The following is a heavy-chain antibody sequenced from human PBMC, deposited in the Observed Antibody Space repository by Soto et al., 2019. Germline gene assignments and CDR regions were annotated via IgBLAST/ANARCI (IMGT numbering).Heavy chain of an antibody. Sequence: SETLSLTCTVSGGSISSYYWSWIRQAPGKGLEWIGYIYYSGSTSYNPSLKSRVTISVETSKNQFSLKLSSVTAADTAVYYCARRTPAVAFDYWGQGALVTVSS. CDR1: GGSISSYY. J-gene: IGHJ4*02. D-gene: IGHD6-19*01. V-gene: IGHV4-59*08. CDR3: ARRTPAVAFDY. CDR2: IYYSGST.